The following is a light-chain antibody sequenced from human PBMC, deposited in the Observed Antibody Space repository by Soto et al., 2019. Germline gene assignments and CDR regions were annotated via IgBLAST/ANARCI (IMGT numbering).Light chain of an antibody. V-gene: IGKV3-20*01. CDR2: AAS. CDR1: QTISNNY. Sequence: EIVLTQSPGTLSLSPGEGATLSCRASQTISNNYLAWYQHKPGQAPRRPIYAASTRAAGIPDRFRGGRAGADFAPTVNRREPEDFAVYYCQQYGTSPRTFREGTRLEI. J-gene: IGKJ4*02. CDR3: QQYGTSPRT.